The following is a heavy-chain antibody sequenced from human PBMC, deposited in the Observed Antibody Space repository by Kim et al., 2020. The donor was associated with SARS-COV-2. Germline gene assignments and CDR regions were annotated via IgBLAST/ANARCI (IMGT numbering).Heavy chain of an antibody. J-gene: IGHJ4*02. V-gene: IGHV4-59*01. Sequence: TNYTPSLKGRVTISLDASKGQFSLRLSSVTAADTGVYYCAYGSGSYYYVFWGQGNLVTVSS. CDR3: AYGSGSYYYVF. CDR2: T. D-gene: IGHD3-10*01.